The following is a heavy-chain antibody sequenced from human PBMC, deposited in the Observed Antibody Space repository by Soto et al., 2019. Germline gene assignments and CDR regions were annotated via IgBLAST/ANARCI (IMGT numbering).Heavy chain of an antibody. J-gene: IGHJ4*02. Sequence: ASVKVSCKVSGYTLTELSMHWVRQAPGKGLEWMGGFDPEDGETIYAQKFQGRVTMTEDTSTDTAYMELSSLRSEDTAVYYCATIPPYNWNYGGFDYWGQGTLVTVSS. D-gene: IGHD1-7*01. CDR3: ATIPPYNWNYGGFDY. V-gene: IGHV1-24*01. CDR1: GYTLTELS. CDR2: FDPEDGET.